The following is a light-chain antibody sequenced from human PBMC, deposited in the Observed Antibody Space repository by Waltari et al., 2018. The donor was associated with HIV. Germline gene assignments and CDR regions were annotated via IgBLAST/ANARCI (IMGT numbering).Light chain of an antibody. CDR3: CSYAGSSTPWV. CDR2: QVR. J-gene: IGLJ3*02. V-gene: IGLV2-23*02. CDR1: SSDVGSYNL. Sequence: QSALTQPASVSGSPGQSITISCTGISSDVGSYNLVSWYQQPPGKAPKLMILQVRKRPSGVFVRFSGSKSGNTASLTISGLQAEDEADYYCCSYAGSSTPWVFGGGTKLTVL.